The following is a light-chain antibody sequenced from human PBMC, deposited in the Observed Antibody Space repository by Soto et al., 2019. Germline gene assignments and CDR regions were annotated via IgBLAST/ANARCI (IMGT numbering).Light chain of an antibody. Sequence: EIVLTQSPGTLSLSPGERATFSCRAGQSISSNFLAWYQQKSGQTPRLLIYAASTRDSGIPDRFSGSGSGTHFTLTSSRLEPEDFAVYYCQQYGDSVHTFGGGTRVEI. CDR1: QSISSNF. CDR3: QQYGDSVHT. V-gene: IGKV3-20*01. CDR2: AAS. J-gene: IGKJ4*01.